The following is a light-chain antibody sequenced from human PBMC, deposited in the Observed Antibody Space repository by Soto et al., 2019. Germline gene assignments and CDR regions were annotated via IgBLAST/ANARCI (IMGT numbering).Light chain of an antibody. V-gene: IGLV2-14*01. CDR3: SSYTSSSTPRV. Sequence: QSALTQPASVSGSPGQSITISCTGTSSDVGGYNYVSWYQQHPGKAPKLMIYEVSNRPSGVSNRFSGSKSGNTASLTISGLQAADEADYYCSSYTSSSTPRVFGGGTKVTVL. CDR2: EVS. J-gene: IGLJ3*02. CDR1: SSDVGGYNY.